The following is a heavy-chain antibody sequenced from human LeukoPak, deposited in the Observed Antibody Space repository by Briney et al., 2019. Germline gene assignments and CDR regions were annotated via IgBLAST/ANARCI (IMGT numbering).Heavy chain of an antibody. CDR3: ARGFGYCSGGSCYMEPRYYYYGMDV. D-gene: IGHD2-15*01. CDR2: INHSGST. J-gene: IGHJ6*02. CDR1: GGSFSGYY. V-gene: IGHV4-34*01. Sequence: SETLSLTCAVYGGSFSGYYWSWIRQPPGKGLEWIGEINHSGSTNYNPSLKSRVTTSVDTSKNQFSLKLSSVTAADTAVYYCARGFGYCSGGSCYMEPRYYYYGMDVWGQGTTVTVSS.